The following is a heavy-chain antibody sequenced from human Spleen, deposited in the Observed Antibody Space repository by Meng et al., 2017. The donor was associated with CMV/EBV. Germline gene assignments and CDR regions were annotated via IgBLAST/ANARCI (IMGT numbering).Heavy chain of an antibody. V-gene: IGHV1-2*02. CDR2: INPNSGGT. CDR3: ARDSGIAVAGWFDP. J-gene: IGHJ5*02. CDR1: GYTFTGYY. Sequence: ASVKVSCKASGYTFTGYYMHWVRQAPGQGLEWMGWINPNSGGTNYAQKFQGRVTMTRDTSISTAYMELSRLRSDDTAVYYCARDSGIAVAGWFDPWGQGTPVTVSS. D-gene: IGHD6-19*01.